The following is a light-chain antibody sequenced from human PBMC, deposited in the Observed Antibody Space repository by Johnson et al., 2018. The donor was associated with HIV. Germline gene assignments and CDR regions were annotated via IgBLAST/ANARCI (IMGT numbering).Light chain of an antibody. V-gene: IGLV1-51*02. CDR2: ENN. J-gene: IGLJ1*01. Sequence: QLVLTQPPSVSAAPGQKVTISCSGSSSNIGNNYVSWYQQLPGTAPKLLIYENNKRPSGIPDRFSGSKSGTSATLCITGLQTGDEADYYCGTWDNSLNTGAVFGPGTKGTGL. CDR1: SSNIGNNY. CDR3: GTWDNSLNTGAV.